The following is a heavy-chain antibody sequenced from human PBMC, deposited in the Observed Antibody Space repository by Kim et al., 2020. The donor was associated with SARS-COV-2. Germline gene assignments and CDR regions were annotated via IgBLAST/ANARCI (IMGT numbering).Heavy chain of an antibody. V-gene: IGHV3-30*04. CDR2: ISYDGSNK. CDR1: GFTFSSYS. D-gene: IGHD6-19*01. CDR3: ARGEAVAGSYYFDY. Sequence: GGSLRLSCAASGFTFSSYSMHWVRQAPGKGLEWVAVISYDGSNKYYADSVKGRFTISRDNSKNTLYLQMNSLGAEDTAVYYCARGEAVAGSYYFDYWGQG. J-gene: IGHJ4*02.